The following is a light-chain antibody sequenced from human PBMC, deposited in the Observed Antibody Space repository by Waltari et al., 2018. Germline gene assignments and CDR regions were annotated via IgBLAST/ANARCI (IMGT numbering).Light chain of an antibody. CDR1: QSVSRIR. J-gene: IGKJ2*01. V-gene: IGKV3-20*01. CDR2: AAS. Sequence: FLTPAPDTLSLSPGGRATPSCRGSQSVSRIRLAWYQHKPGQAPRLLMYAASTRSTGIPDRFSGSGSATDFSLSISRVEPEEFAVYYCQQYSSSVMYTFGQGTKLEIK. CDR3: QQYSSSVMYT.